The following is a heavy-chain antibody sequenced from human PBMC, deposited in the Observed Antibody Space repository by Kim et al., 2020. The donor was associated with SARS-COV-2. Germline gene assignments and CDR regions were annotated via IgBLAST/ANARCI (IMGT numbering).Heavy chain of an antibody. CDR1: GFTFSSYG. CDR2: ITYDGSNK. D-gene: IGHD6-13*01. Sequence: GGSLRLSCAASGFTFSSYGMHWVRKAPRKGLEWVAVITYDGSNKYYADSVTGRFTISRDNSKNTLYLQMISRRAEDTAVYYCAKDMEKQQPMILDYWGQG. J-gene: IGHJ4*02. V-gene: IGHV3-30*18. CDR3: AKDMEKQQPMILDY.